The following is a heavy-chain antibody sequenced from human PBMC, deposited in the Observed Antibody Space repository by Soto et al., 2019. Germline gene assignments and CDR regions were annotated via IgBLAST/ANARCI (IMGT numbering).Heavy chain of an antibody. D-gene: IGHD6-19*01. J-gene: IGHJ6*02. CDR2: MNPNRGNT. V-gene: IGHV1-8*01. CDR3: AMEDAVHYYSGMGV. Sequence: ASGKVSCKASGYTFTSYDINWVRQATGQGLEWMGWMNPNRGNTGYEQKFQGRGTKTRNTSIRTAHLELSNLKPEDTPLYYSAMEDAVHYYSGMGVWGQGTTVTVS. CDR1: GYTFTSYD.